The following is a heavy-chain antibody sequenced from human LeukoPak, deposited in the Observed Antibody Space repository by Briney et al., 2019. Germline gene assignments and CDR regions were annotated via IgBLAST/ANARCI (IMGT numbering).Heavy chain of an antibody. V-gene: IGHV3-23*01. J-gene: IGHJ6*03. Sequence: GGTLRLSCAASGFTFSSYGMIWVRQAPGKGLEWVSGISGSGGSTYLADSVKGRFTISRDNAKNSLYLQMNSLRAEDTAVYYCARGYYGSGSYHRPMDVWXKGTTVTVSS. CDR2: ISGSGGST. CDR3: ARGYYGSGSYHRPMDV. D-gene: IGHD3-10*01. CDR1: GFTFSSYG.